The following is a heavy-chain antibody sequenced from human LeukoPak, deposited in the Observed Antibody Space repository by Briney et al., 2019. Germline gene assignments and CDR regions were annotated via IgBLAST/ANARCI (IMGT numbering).Heavy chain of an antibody. CDR2: INPNSGGT. V-gene: IGHV1-2*02. D-gene: IGHD6-13*01. Sequence: GASVKVSCKASGYTFTGYYMHWVRQAPGQGLEWMGWINPNSGGTNYAQKFQGRVTMTRDTSISTAYMELSRLRSDDTAVYYCARAMSLGIAAAGTSGNDYWGQGTLVTVSS. J-gene: IGHJ4*02. CDR3: ARAMSLGIAAAGTSGNDY. CDR1: GYTFTGYY.